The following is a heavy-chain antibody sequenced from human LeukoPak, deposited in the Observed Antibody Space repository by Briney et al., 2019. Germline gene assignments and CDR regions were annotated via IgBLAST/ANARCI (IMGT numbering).Heavy chain of an antibody. CDR1: GFTFSSYG. CDR3: AKDLRIAVAGIVPKSGY. D-gene: IGHD6-19*01. Sequence: GGSLRLSCAASGFTFSSYGMHWVRQAPGKGLEWVAFIRYDGSNKYYADSVKGRFTISRDNSKNTLYLQMNSLRAEDTAVYYCAKDLRIAVAGIVPKSGYWGQGTLVTVSS. CDR2: IRYDGSNK. V-gene: IGHV3-30*02. J-gene: IGHJ4*02.